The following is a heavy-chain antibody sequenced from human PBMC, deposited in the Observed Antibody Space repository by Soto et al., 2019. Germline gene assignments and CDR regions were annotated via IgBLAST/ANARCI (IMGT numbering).Heavy chain of an antibody. CDR2: IHSDGST. Sequence: EVQLVETGGGLIQPGGSLKLSCSVAGFTVSDSMSWVRQAPGKGLECVSFIHSDGSTHYTDSVGGRFTISRDNSMSTLYLQMGRRRGDSPAVYFCQRDASCPFDYWGQGTLVTVSS. CDR1: GFTVSDS. J-gene: IGHJ4*02. CDR3: QRDASCPFDY. V-gene: IGHV3-53*02.